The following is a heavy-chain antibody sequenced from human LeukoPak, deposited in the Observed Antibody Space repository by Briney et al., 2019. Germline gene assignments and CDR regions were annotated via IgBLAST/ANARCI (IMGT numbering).Heavy chain of an antibody. Sequence: GGSLRLSCAASGFTFSNYAMSWVRQAPGKGLEWVSGISGSGVMTYYADSVKGRFTISRHNSKNTVYLQMNSLTDEDTAVYYCARGGGSGRYGLPFDSWGRGTLITVSS. CDR2: ISGSGVMT. CDR1: GFTFSNYA. J-gene: IGHJ4*02. D-gene: IGHD6-13*01. V-gene: IGHV3-23*01. CDR3: ARGGGSGRYGLPFDS.